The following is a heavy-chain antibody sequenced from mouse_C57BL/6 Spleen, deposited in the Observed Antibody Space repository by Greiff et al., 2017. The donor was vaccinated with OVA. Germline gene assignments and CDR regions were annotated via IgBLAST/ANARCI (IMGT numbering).Heavy chain of an antibody. CDR3: ARGGATVVARYWYFDV. V-gene: IGHV1-53*01. CDR2: INPSNGGT. Sequence: VQLQQPGTELVKPGASVKLSCKASGYTFTSYWMHWVKQRPGQGLEWIGNINPSNGGTNYNEKFKSKATLTVDNSSSTAYMQLSSLTSEDSAVYYCARGGATVVARYWYFDVWGTGTTVTVSS. J-gene: IGHJ1*03. CDR1: GYTFTSYW. D-gene: IGHD1-1*01.